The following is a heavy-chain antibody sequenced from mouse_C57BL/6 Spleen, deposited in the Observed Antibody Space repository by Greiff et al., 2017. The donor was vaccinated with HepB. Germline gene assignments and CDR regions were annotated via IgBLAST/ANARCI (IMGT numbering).Heavy chain of an antibody. D-gene: IGHD4-1*01. Sequence: DVKLVESGGGLVKPGGSLKLSCAASGFTFSSYAMSWVRQTPEKRLEWVATISDGGSYTYYPDNVKGRFTISRDNAKNNLYLQMSHLKSEDTAMYYCARDAGQNWDWFAYWGQGTLVTVSA. CDR1: GFTFSSYA. CDR3: ARDAGQNWDWFAY. J-gene: IGHJ3*01. CDR2: ISDGGSYT. V-gene: IGHV5-4*03.